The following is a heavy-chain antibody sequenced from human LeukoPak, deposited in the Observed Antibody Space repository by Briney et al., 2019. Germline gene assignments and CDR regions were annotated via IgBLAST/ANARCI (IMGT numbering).Heavy chain of an antibody. D-gene: IGHD4-23*01. CDR2: IIPIFGTA. J-gene: IGHJ4*02. Sequence: SVKVSCKASGGTFSSYAINWVRQAPGQGLEWMGGIIPIFGTANYAQKFQGRVTITADESTSTTYMVLSSLRSEDTAVYYCARGWLAETMVVTPYNYWGQGTLVTVSS. CDR1: GGTFSSYA. CDR3: ARGWLAETMVVTPYNY. V-gene: IGHV1-69*13.